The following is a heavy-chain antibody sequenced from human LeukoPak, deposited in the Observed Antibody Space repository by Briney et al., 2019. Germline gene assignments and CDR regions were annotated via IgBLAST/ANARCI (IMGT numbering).Heavy chain of an antibody. CDR1: GYTLTGYY. D-gene: IGHD1-1*01. CDR3: ASERSGTGAFDI. CDR2: VNHDSGGA. V-gene: IGHV1-2*02. Sequence: GASVKVSCKASGYTLTGYYLNWVRQAPGQGLEYMGWVNHDSGGAHSAQNFQGRVTMTRDTSVNTAYMELTRLTSDDTAVYYCASERSGTGAFDIWGQGTLVTVSS. J-gene: IGHJ3*02.